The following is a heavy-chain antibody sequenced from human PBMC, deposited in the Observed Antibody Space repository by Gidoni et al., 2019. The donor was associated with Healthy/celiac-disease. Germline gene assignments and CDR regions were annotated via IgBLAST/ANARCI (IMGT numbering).Heavy chain of an antibody. D-gene: IGHD2-15*01. J-gene: IGHJ6*02. CDR3: AKVVAPISYYYGMDV. CDR2: ISWNSGSI. CDR1: GFPFDDSA. Sequence: EVQLVESGGCLVQPGRSLRLSWSASGFPFDDSAMHSVRQAPGKGLGVVSGISWNSGSIGYADSVKGRFTISRDNAKNSLYMQMDSLRAEDTALYYCAKVVAPISYYYGMDVWGQGTTVTVSS. V-gene: IGHV3-9*01.